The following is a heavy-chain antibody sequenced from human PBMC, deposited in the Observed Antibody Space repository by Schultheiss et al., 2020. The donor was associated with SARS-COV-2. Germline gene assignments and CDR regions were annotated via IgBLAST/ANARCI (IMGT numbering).Heavy chain of an antibody. D-gene: IGHD3-10*01. CDR1: GFTFSSYA. CDR3: ASKGYNTMVRGVIIH. CDR2: ISSSSSYI. J-gene: IGHJ4*02. Sequence: GGSLRLSCAASGFTFSSYAMSWVRQAPGKGLEWVSSISSSSSYIYYADSVKGRFTISRDNAKNSLYLQMNSLRAEDTAVYYCASKGYNTMVRGVIIHWGQGTLVTVSS. V-gene: IGHV3-21*01.